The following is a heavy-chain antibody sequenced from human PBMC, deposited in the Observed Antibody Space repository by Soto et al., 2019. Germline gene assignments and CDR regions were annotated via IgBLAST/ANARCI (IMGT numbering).Heavy chain of an antibody. Sequence: SETLSLTCTVSGDSISSSTYYWGWIRQPPGKGLEWFGSIYSSGITYYNPSLKSRVTMSVDTSKNQFSLKRSSVSAADTAVYYCARHSYDYVWGSPTPPYYFDYWGQGTLVTVSS. CDR2: IYSSGIT. V-gene: IGHV4-39*01. J-gene: IGHJ4*02. D-gene: IGHD3-16*01. CDR1: GDSISSSTYY. CDR3: ARHSYDYVWGSPTPPYYFDY.